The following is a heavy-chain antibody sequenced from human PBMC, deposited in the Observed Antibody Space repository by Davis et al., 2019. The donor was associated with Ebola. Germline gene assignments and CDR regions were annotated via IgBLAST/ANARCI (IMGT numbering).Heavy chain of an antibody. V-gene: IGHV4-59*01. CDR2: VFNSGTV. Sequence: MPSETLSLTCTVPGGSISGYQWAWIRQPPGKGLEYMGHVFNSGTVLYNSALKSRVTISLDRSSNQFSLKMNSVTTADTAVYFCARDHWGSLDYWGQGTLVTVSS. D-gene: IGHD7-27*01. CDR1: GGSISGYQ. CDR3: ARDHWGSLDY. J-gene: IGHJ4*02.